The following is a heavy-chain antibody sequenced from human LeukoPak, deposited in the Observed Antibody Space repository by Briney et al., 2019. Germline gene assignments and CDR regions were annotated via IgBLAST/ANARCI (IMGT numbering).Heavy chain of an antibody. CDR2: IKQDGREN. CDR3: ARESYYGSGSKTHTPAEYWYFDL. Sequence: PGGSLRLSCAASGFNHNRFWKSWVPEAPGKGLEWVANIKQDGRENYNVDSVKGRLTISRDNAKNSLYLKMNSLRAEDTAVYYCARESYYGSGSKTHTPAEYWYFDLWGRGTLVTVSS. J-gene: IGHJ2*01. D-gene: IGHD3-10*01. CDR1: GFNHNRFW. V-gene: IGHV3-7*01.